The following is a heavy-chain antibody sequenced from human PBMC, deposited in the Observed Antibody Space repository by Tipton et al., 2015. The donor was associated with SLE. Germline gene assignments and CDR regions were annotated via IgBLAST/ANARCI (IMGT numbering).Heavy chain of an antibody. Sequence: LRLSCTVSGGSLSSSSYYLGWIRQPPGKGLEWIGSIYYSGSTNYNPPLKSRVTMSVDTSKNQFSLKLSSVTAADTAVYYCARGRAVAGPPYYYYGMDVWGQGTTVTVSS. CDR2: IYYSGST. J-gene: IGHJ6*02. V-gene: IGHV4-39*07. D-gene: IGHD6-19*01. CDR1: GGSLSSSSYY. CDR3: ARGRAVAGPPYYYYGMDV.